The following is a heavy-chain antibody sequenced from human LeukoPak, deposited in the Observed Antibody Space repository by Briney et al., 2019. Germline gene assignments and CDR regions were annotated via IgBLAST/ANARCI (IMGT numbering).Heavy chain of an antibody. D-gene: IGHD2-2*01. V-gene: IGHV5-51*01. CDR3: ARLVPAVYYFDY. Sequence: PGASLQISCKGSGYSFTSYWIGWVRQLPGKGLEWMGIIYPGDSDTRYSPSFQGQVTISADKSISTAYLQWSSLKASDTAMYYCARLVPAVYYFDYWGQGTLVTVSS. J-gene: IGHJ4*02. CDR1: GYSFTSYW. CDR2: IYPGDSDT.